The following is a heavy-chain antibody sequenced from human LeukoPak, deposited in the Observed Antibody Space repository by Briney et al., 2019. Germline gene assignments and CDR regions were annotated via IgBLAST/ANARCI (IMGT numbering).Heavy chain of an antibody. CDR2: MNPNSGNT. CDR3: ARDNPTMVSFDY. V-gene: IGHV1-8*01. D-gene: IGHD3-10*01. Sequence: ASVKVSCKASGYTFTSYDINWVRQATGQGLEWMGWMNPNSGNTGYAQKFQGRVTMTRDTSTSTVYMELSSLRSEDTAVYYCARDNPTMVSFDYWGQGTLVTVSS. J-gene: IGHJ4*02. CDR1: GYTFTSYD.